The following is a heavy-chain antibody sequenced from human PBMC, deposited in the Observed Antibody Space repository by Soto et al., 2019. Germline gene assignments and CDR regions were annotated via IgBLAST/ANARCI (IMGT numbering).Heavy chain of an antibody. CDR1: GYTFTSYG. CDR2: ISAYNGNT. Sequence: ASVKVSCKAPGYTFTSYGISWVRQAPGQGLEWMGWISAYNGNTNYAQKLQGRVTMTTDTSTSTAYMELRSLRAEDTAVYYCARDYCISTSCYASGRVLWFGEPYDPGWFDPWGQGTLVTVSS. V-gene: IGHV1-18*01. D-gene: IGHD2-2*01. J-gene: IGHJ5*02. CDR3: ARDYCISTSCYASGRVLWFGEPYDPGWFDP.